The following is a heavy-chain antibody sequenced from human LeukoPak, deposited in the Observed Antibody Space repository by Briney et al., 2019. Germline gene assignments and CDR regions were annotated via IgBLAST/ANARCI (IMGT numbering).Heavy chain of an antibody. CDR3: AKSAAAITFGGLDY. V-gene: IGHV3-30*18. CDR2: ISYDGSNK. CDR1: GFTFSSYG. Sequence: PGGSLRLSCAASGFTFSSYGMHWVRQAPGQGLEWVAVISYDGSNKYYADSVKGRFTISGDNSKNPLSLQRNSLGAEDPAGYYWAKSAAAITFGGLDYWGQGTLVTVSS. J-gene: IGHJ4*02. D-gene: IGHD3-16*01.